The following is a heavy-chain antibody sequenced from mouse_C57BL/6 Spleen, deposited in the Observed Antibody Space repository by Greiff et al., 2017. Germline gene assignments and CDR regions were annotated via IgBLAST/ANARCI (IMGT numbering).Heavy chain of an antibody. CDR3: ARGTAQATYFDY. Sequence: EVKVVESGPELVKPGASVKISCKASGYSFTDYNMNWVKQSNGKSLEWIGVINPNYGTTSYNQKFKGKATLTVDQSSSTAYMQLNSLTSEDSAVYYCARGTAQATYFDYWGQGTTLTVSS. D-gene: IGHD3-2*02. CDR1: GYSFTDYN. CDR2: INPNYGTT. J-gene: IGHJ2*01. V-gene: IGHV1-39*01.